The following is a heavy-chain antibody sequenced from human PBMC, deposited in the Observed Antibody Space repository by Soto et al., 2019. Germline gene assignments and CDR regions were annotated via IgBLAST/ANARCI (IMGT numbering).Heavy chain of an antibody. J-gene: IGHJ4*02. D-gene: IGHD1-1*01. CDR1: GFTFSAYW. V-gene: IGHV3-74*01. CDR3: TRGPRVSSTGTGAH. Sequence: GGSLRLSCEVSGFTFSAYWMHWVRQVPGKGLIWVSWISDDGSTTTYADSVKGRFTISRDNAKNTLYLQMNSLRADDTGLYYCTRGPRVSSTGTGAHWGQGTLVTVSS. CDR2: ISDDGSTT.